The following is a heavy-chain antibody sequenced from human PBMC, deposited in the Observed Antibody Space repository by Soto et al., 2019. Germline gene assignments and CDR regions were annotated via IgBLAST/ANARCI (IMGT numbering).Heavy chain of an antibody. J-gene: IGHJ5*02. D-gene: IGHD1-7*01. Sequence: PSETLSLTCTVSGGSISSGGYYWSWIRQHPGKGLEWIGYIYYSGSTYYNPSLKSRVTISVDTSKNQFSLKLSSVTAADTAVYYCARVVPGPGTAGINTNWFDPWGQGTLVTVSS. CDR1: GGSISSGGYY. CDR2: IYYSGST. V-gene: IGHV4-31*03. CDR3: ARVVPGPGTAGINTNWFDP.